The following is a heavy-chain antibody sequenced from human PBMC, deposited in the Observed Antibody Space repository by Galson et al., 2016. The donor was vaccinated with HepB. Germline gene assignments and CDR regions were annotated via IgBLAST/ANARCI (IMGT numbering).Heavy chain of an antibody. J-gene: IGHJ5*02. CDR1: RFTFSSYL. CDR3: ARPGRLCSSISCYSWFDP. Sequence: SLRLSCAASRFTFSSYLMYWVRQAPGKGLEWVAIISDDGSDKNYADSVKGRFTISRDNSQNTLFLQMNSLRVEDTAVYYCARPGRLCSSISCYSWFDPWGQGTLVTVSA. V-gene: IGHV3-30*04. D-gene: IGHD2-2*01. CDR2: ISDDGSDK.